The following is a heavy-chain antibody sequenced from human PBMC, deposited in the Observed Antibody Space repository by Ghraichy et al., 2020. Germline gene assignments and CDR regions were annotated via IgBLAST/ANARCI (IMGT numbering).Heavy chain of an antibody. CDR3: ARDGSYYYDSSGYRFDY. CDR2: TYYRSKWYN. CDR1: GDSVSSNSAA. J-gene: IGHJ4*02. D-gene: IGHD3-22*01. Sequence: SQTLSLTCAISGDSVSSNSAAWNWIRQSPSRGLEWLGRTYYRSKWYNDYAVSVKSRITINPDTSKNQFSLQLNSVTPEDTAVYYCARDGSYYYDSSGYRFDYWGQGTLVTVYS. V-gene: IGHV6-1*01.